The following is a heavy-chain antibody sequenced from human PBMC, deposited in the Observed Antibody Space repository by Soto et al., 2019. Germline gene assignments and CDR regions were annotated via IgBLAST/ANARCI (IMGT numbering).Heavy chain of an antibody. D-gene: IGHD4-17*01. V-gene: IGHV4-31*03. Sequence: QVQLQESGPGLVKASQTLSLTCTVSGVSIGSTDSYWSWIRQLPGKDLEWIGYIYYSGSTYYNPSLKSRVSLSVDTSKSQFSLKVNSVTAADTAVYYCPRVRAGTVTIDFWGQGSLVTVSS. J-gene: IGHJ4*02. CDR1: GVSIGSTDSY. CDR3: PRVRAGTVTIDF. CDR2: IYYSGST.